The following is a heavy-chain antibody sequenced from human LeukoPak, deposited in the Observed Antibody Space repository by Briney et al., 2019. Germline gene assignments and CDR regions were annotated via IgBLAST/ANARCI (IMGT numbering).Heavy chain of an antibody. CDR2: INPSGGST. CDR3: ARDLTHYDYVWGSSAYFDY. Sequence: ASVKVSCKASGYTFTSYYMHWVRQAPGQGLEWMGIINPSGGSTSYAQKFQGRVTMTRDASTGTVYMELSSLRSEDTAVYYCARDLTHYDYVWGSSAYFDYWGQGTLVTVSS. V-gene: IGHV1-46*01. J-gene: IGHJ4*02. D-gene: IGHD3-16*01. CDR1: GYTFTSYY.